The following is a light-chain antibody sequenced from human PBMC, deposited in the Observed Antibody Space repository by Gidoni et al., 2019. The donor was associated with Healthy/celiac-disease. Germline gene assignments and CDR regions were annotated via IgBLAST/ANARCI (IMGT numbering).Light chain of an antibody. Sequence: VLTQSPLSLPVTPGAPASIPCRSSQSLLHSNGYNYLDWYLQKPGQSPQLLIYMGSTRASGVPDRFSGSGSGTDFTLKISRVEAEDVGVYYCMQALQTPNTFGQGTKLEIK. V-gene: IGKV2-28*01. J-gene: IGKJ2*01. CDR2: MGS. CDR1: QSLLHSNGYNY. CDR3: MQALQTPNT.